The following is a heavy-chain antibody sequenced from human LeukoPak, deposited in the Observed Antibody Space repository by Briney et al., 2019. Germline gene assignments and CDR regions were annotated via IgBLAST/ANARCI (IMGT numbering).Heavy chain of an antibody. CDR2: IYSSGNT. D-gene: IGHD6-19*01. Sequence: SETLSLTCTVSGGSISSYYWSWIRQPAGKGLEWIGRIYSSGNTNYNPSLKSRVTMSVDTSKNQFSLKLSSVTAADTAVYYCARAPQWLVLHDAFDIWGQGTMVTVSS. CDR3: ARAPQWLVLHDAFDI. J-gene: IGHJ3*02. CDR1: GGSISSYY. V-gene: IGHV4-4*07.